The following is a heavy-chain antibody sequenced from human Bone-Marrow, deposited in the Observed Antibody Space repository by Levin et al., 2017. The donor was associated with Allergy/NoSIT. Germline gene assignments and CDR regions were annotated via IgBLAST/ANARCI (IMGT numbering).Heavy chain of an antibody. V-gene: IGHV3-7*01. CDR2: IDQDGSEK. CDR1: GFTFSSYW. D-gene: IGHD5-18*01. Sequence: GESLKISCSSSGFTFSSYWMTWVRQAPGKGLEWVANIDQDGSEKYYVDSMKGRFFISRDNAKNSLYLEMRSLRAEDTAVYYCARDKGGYRLVSPGYYGLDVWGQGTTVTVSS. J-gene: IGHJ6*02. CDR3: ARDKGGYRLVSPGYYGLDV.